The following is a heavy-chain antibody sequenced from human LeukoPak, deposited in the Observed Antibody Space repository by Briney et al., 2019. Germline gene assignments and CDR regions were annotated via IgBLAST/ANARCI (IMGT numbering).Heavy chain of an antibody. D-gene: IGHD6-13*01. V-gene: IGHV3-7*01. CDR3: ARDSWGRSWYGGDY. J-gene: IGHJ4*02. CDR1: GFTFSSYW. Sequence: GGSLRLSCAASGFTFSSYWMSLVRQAPGKGLEWVANIKQDGSEKYYVDSVKGRFTISRDNAKNSLYLQMNSLRAEDTAVYYCARDSWGRSWYGGDYWGQGTLVTVSS. CDR2: IKQDGSEK.